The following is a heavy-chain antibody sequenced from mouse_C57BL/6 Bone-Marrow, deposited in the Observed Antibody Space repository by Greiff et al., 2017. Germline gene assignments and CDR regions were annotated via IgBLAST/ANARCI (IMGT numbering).Heavy chain of an antibody. CDR1: GYTFTSYW. V-gene: IGHV1-55*01. CDR3: ARKSNYVDWYFDD. J-gene: IGHJ1*03. CDR2: IYPGSGST. D-gene: IGHD2-5*01. Sequence: QVQLQQSGAELVKPGASVKMSCKASGYTFTSYWITWVKQRPGQGLEWIGDIYPGSGSTNYNEKFKSKATLTVDTSSRTAYMQLSSLTYEDSVVYYCARKSNYVDWYFDDWGTGTTVTVSS.